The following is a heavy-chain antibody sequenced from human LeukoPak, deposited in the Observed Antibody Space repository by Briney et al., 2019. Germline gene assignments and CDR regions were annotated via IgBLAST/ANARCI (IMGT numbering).Heavy chain of an antibody. CDR1: GFTFSSYG. V-gene: IGHV3-30*18. CDR2: ISYDGSNK. D-gene: IGHD2-8*01. J-gene: IGHJ6*02. Sequence: GGSLRLSCAASGFTFSSYGMHWVRQAPGKGLEWVAVISYDGSNKYYADSVKGRFTISRDNSKNTLYLQMNSLRAEDTAVYYCAKVVMTYYYYGMDVWGQGTTVTVSS. CDR3: AKVVMTYYYYGMDV.